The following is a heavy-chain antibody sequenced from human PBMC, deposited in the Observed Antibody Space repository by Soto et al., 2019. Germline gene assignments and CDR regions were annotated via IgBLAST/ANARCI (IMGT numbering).Heavy chain of an antibody. Sequence: GESLKISCKASGYRFTDYYIAWVRQMPGKGLEWMGVIYPGDSDARYSPSFQGQVTISADKSITTTYLQWSSLKASDTAIYYCSRPVGNWYKYFHHCCPGTLVTVFS. CDR2: IYPGDSDA. D-gene: IGHD6-13*01. CDR3: SRPVGNWYKYFHH. V-gene: IGHV5-51*01. CDR1: GYRFTDYY. J-gene: IGHJ1*01.